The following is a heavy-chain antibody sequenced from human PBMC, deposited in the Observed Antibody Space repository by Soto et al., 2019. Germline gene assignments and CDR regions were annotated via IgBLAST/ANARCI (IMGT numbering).Heavy chain of an antibody. Sequence: GASVKVSCKASGYTFTGYYMHWVRQAPGQGLEWMGWINPNSGGTNYAQKFQGWVTMTRDTSISTAYMELSRLRSDDTAVYYCARMERGKKYSSKPNETPPYYYYYGMDVWGQGTTVTVSS. CDR3: ARMERGKKYSSKPNETPPYYYYYGMDV. D-gene: IGHD6-13*01. J-gene: IGHJ6*02. CDR1: GYTFTGYY. CDR2: INPNSGGT. V-gene: IGHV1-2*04.